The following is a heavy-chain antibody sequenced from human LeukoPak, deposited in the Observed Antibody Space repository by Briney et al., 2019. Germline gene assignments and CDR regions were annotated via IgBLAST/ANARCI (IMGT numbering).Heavy chain of an antibody. V-gene: IGHV3-11*04. CDR3: ARERCSSTSCASPFDP. D-gene: IGHD2-2*01. Sequence: GGSLRLSCAASGFTFSDYYMSWIRQAPGKGLEWVSYISSSGSTIYYADSAKGRFTISRDNSKNTLYLQMNSLRAEDTAVYYCARERCSSTSCASPFDPWGQGTLVTVSS. J-gene: IGHJ5*02. CDR1: GFTFSDYY. CDR2: ISSSGSTI.